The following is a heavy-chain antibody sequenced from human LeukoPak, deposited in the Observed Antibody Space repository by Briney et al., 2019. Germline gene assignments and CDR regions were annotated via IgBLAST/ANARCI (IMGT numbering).Heavy chain of an antibody. CDR3: AKAPHCPNDVCRYFDY. CDR2: ISASGGGT. J-gene: IGHJ4*02. CDR1: GFTFTTYP. D-gene: IGHD2-8*01. Sequence: GGSLRLSCAASGFTFTTYPMSWARQAPGKGLEWVSAISASGGGTYYADSVKGRFTISRDNSRSTVFLQMSSLRAEDTAVYHCAKAPHCPNDVCRYFDYWGQGILVTVSS. V-gene: IGHV3-23*01.